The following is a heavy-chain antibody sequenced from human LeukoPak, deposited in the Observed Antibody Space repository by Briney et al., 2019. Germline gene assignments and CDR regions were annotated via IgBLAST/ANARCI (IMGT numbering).Heavy chain of an antibody. D-gene: IGHD6-19*01. CDR3: ARGATYSSGTNNWFDP. J-gene: IGHJ5*02. CDR1: GGSFSGYY. Sequence: SETLSLTCAVYGGSFSGYYWSWIRQPPGKGLEWIGEINHSGSTNYNPSLKSRVTISVDTSKNQFSLKLSSVTAADTAVYYCARGATYSSGTNNWFDPWGQGTLVTVSS. CDR2: INHSGST. V-gene: IGHV4-34*01.